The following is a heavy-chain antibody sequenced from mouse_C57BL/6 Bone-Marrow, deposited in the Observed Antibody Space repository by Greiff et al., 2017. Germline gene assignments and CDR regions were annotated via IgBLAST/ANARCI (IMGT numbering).Heavy chain of an antibody. CDR3: ATEQRRQRSENYFDY. CDR1: GYTFTDYY. V-gene: IGHV1-75*01. Sequence: QVQLQQSGPELVKPGASVKISCKASGYTFTDYYINWVKQRPGQGLEWIGWIFPGSGSTYYNEKFKGKATLTVDKSSRTAYMLLSSLTSEDSAVYFWATEQRRQRSENYFDYWGQGTTLTVSS. D-gene: IGHD3-2*02. CDR2: IFPGSGST. J-gene: IGHJ2*01.